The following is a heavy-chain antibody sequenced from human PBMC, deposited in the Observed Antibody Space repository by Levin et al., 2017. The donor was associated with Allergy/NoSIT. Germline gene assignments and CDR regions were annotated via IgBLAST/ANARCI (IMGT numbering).Heavy chain of an antibody. CDR2: ISYDGSNK. D-gene: IGHD1-26*01. J-gene: IGHJ4*02. CDR1: GFTFSSYA. V-gene: IGHV3-30-3*01. CDR3: ARDREVGATKYYFDY. Sequence: GGSLRLSCAASGFTFSSYAMHWVRQAPGKGLEWVAVISYDGSNKYYADSVKGRFTISRDNSKNTLYLQMNSLRAEDTAVYYCARDREVGATKYYFDYWGQGTLVTVSS.